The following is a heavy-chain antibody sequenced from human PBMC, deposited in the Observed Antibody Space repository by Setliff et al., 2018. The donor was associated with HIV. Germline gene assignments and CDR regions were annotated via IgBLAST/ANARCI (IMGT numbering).Heavy chain of an antibody. CDR1: GGSISSYY. D-gene: IGHD3-22*01. CDR3: ARLRITMIMMLNYFDY. CDR2: ISSSGNT. V-gene: IGHV4-59*05. J-gene: IGHJ4*02. Sequence: PSETLSLTCTVSGGSISSYYWGWIRQPPGTGLEWFGSISSSGNTYYNPSLKSRVTTSVDTPKKQFSLRLTSVTAADTAVYFCARLRITMIMMLNYFDYWGQGTLVTVSS.